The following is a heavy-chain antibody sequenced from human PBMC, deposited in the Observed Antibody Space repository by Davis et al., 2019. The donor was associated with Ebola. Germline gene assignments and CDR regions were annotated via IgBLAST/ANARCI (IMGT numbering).Heavy chain of an antibody. D-gene: IGHD1-26*01. Sequence: SETLSLTCTVSGYSISSGYYWGWIRQPPGKGLEWIGSIYYSGSTYYNPSLKSRVTISVDTSKNQFSLKLSSVTAADTAVYYCARDRSYWGAFDIWGQGTMVTVSS. CDR3: ARDRSYWGAFDI. J-gene: IGHJ3*02. V-gene: IGHV4-38-2*02. CDR1: GYSISSGYY. CDR2: IYYSGST.